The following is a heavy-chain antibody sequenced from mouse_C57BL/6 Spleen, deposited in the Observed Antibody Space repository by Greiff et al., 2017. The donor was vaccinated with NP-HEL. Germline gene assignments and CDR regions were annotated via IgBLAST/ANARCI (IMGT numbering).Heavy chain of an antibody. Sequence: EVQLQQSGPVLVKPGASVKMSCKASGYTFTDYYMNWVKQSHGKSLEWIGVINPYNGGTSYNQKFKGKATLTVDNSSSTAYMELNRLTSEDSAVYYCARCYGSLYYFDYWGQSTTLTVSS. CDR1: GYTFTDYY. D-gene: IGHD1-1*01. V-gene: IGHV1-19*01. CDR2: INPYNGGT. J-gene: IGHJ2*01. CDR3: ARCYGSLYYFDY.